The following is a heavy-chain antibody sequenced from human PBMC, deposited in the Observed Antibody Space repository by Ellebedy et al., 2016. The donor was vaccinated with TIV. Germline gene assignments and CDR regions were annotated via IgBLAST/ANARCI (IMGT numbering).Heavy chain of an antibody. V-gene: IGHV5-51*01. D-gene: IGHD5-18*01. J-gene: IGHJ6*02. CDR3: AKRGYKYSEKGLDV. CDR1: GYSFTHYW. Sequence: GESLKISCKGSGYSFTHYWIAWVRQLPGKGLEWMGIIFPGDSDTRYSPSFEGQVNISVDNSISTAYLQWSSLKASDTAMYYCAKRGYKYSEKGLDVWGQGTTVTVSS. CDR2: IFPGDSDT.